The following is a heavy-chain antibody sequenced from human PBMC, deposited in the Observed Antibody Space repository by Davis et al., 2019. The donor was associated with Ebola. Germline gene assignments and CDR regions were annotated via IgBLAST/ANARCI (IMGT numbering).Heavy chain of an antibody. CDR1: GFTFSSYW. CDR2: IKQDGSEK. CDR3: ARDMYLWDY. Sequence: GESLKISCAASGFTFSSYWMSWVRQAPGKGLEWVANIKQDGSEKYYVDSVKGRFTISRDNAKNSLYLQMNSLRAEDTAVYYCARDMYLWDYWGQGTLVTVSS. J-gene: IGHJ4*02. D-gene: IGHD3-10*01. V-gene: IGHV3-7*01.